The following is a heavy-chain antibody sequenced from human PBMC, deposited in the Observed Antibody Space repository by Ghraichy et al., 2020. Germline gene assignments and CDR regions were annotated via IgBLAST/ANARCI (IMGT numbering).Heavy chain of an antibody. Sequence: GGSLRLSCAASGFTFSSYAMSWVRQAPGKGLEWVSAISGSGGSTYYADSVKGRFTISRDNSKNTLYLHMNSLRAEDTAVYYCALLPGNWLATDNWFDPWGQGTLVTVSS. J-gene: IGHJ5*02. CDR1: GFTFSSYA. V-gene: IGHV3-23*01. CDR3: ALLPGNWLATDNWFDP. D-gene: IGHD6-19*01. CDR2: ISGSGGST.